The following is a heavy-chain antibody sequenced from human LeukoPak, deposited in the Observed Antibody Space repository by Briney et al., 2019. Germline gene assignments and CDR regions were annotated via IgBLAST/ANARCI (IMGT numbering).Heavy chain of an antibody. CDR1: GFTFSSYA. CDR2: IHSDGNST. J-gene: IGHJ4*02. CDR3: AREATPGVPRGLLL. Sequence: GGSLRLSCAASGFTFSSYAMSWVRQAPGKGLVWVSRIHSDGNSTTYADSVKGRFTISRDNAKSTLYLQMNSLRAEDTAVYYCAREATPGVPRGLLLWGQGTLVTVSS. D-gene: IGHD3-22*01. V-gene: IGHV3-74*01.